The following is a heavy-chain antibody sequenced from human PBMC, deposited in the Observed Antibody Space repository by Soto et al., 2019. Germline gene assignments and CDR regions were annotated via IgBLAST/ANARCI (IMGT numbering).Heavy chain of an antibody. CDR1: GGTFSSYA. V-gene: IGHV1-69*06. D-gene: IGHD3-10*01. CDR3: ARRNTMVRGVIISDYYYGMDV. J-gene: IGHJ6*02. Sequence: SVKVSCKASGGTFSSYAISWVRQAPGQGLEWMGGIIPIFGTANYAQKFQGRVTITADKSTSTAYMELSSLRSEDTAVYYCARRNTMVRGVIISDYYYGMDVWGQGTTVTVSS. CDR2: IIPIFGTA.